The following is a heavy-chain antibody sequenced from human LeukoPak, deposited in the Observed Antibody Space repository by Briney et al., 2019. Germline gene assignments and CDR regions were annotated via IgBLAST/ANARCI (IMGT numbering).Heavy chain of an antibody. CDR3: AADGAVPDAGDI. J-gene: IGHJ3*02. Sequence: ASAKVSSKASGFTFSSSAVQWVRQARGQRLEWIGWIVVGSGNTKYAQKFQERVTITRDMSTSTAYMELSSLRSEDTAVYYCAADGAVPDAGDIWGQGTIVTVSS. V-gene: IGHV1-58*01. CDR1: GFTFSSSA. CDR2: IVVGSGNT.